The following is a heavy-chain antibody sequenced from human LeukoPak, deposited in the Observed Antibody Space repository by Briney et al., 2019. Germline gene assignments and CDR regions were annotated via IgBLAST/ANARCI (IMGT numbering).Heavy chain of an antibody. CDR3: ARSYPQDFWSGYWANNWFDP. Sequence: SETLSLTCTVSGGSISSYYWSWIRQPPGKGLEWIGYIYYSGSTNYNPSLKSRVTISVDTSKNQFSLKLSSVTAADTAVYYCARSYPQDFWSGYWANNWFDPWGQGTLVTVSS. J-gene: IGHJ5*02. CDR1: GGSISSYY. CDR2: IYYSGST. V-gene: IGHV4-59*12. D-gene: IGHD3-3*01.